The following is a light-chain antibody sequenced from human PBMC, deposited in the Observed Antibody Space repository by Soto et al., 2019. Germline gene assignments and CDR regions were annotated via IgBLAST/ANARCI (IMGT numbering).Light chain of an antibody. CDR3: SSYKRGATLV. Sequence: QSVLTQPASVSGSPGQSITISCTGTSSDVGGYKHVAWYQQYPGKAPKLIIFEVSDRPSGVSNRFSGSKSGNTASLSISGLQPEDEADYYCSSYKRGATLVFGGGTKLTVL. CDR1: SSDVGGYKH. V-gene: IGLV2-14*01. CDR2: EVS. J-gene: IGLJ2*01.